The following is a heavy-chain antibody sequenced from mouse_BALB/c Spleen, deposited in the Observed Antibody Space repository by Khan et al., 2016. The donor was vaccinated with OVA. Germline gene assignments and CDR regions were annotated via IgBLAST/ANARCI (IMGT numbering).Heavy chain of an antibody. CDR2: ISSGCHYI. CDR1: GFTFSIYG. CDR3: ARLAYYYNSEGFAY. J-gene: IGHJ3*01. Sequence: EVELVESGGDLVKTGGSLKLSCAASGFTFSIYGMSWVRQTPDKRLEWVATISSGCHYIYYIDSVKGRFTISRDNAKNILYLQMTSLRSEDTAMYYCARLAYYYNSEGFAYWGQGTLVTVSA. V-gene: IGHV5-6*01. D-gene: IGHD1-1*02.